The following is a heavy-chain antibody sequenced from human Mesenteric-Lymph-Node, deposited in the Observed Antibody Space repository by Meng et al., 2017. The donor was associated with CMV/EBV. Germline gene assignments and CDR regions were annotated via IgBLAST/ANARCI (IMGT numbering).Heavy chain of an antibody. D-gene: IGHD3-22*01. V-gene: IGHV3-48*03. Sequence: GESLKISCAASGFTFSNYEMNWVRQAPGKGLEWVSYISSSGSTIYYADSVKGRFTISRDNAKNSLYLQMNSLRAEDTAVYYCARELRYYYDSSGYSGDPFDYWGQGTLVTVSS. CDR3: ARELRYYYDSSGYSGDPFDY. CDR2: ISSSGSTI. CDR1: GFTFSNYE. J-gene: IGHJ4*02.